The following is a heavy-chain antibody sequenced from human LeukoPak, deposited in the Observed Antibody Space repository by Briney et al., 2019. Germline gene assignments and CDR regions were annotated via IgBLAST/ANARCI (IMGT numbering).Heavy chain of an antibody. J-gene: IGHJ6*03. D-gene: IGHD6-19*01. CDR3: ARGGEYSSGWPYYYYYYMDV. V-gene: IGHV1-18*04. Sequence: ASVKVSCKASGYTFTGYYIHWVRQAPGQGLEWMGWISAYNGNTNYAQKLQGRVTMTTDTSTSTAYMELRSLRSDDTAVYYCARGGEYSSGWPYYYYYYMDVWGKGTTVTVSS. CDR1: GYTFTGYY. CDR2: ISAYNGNT.